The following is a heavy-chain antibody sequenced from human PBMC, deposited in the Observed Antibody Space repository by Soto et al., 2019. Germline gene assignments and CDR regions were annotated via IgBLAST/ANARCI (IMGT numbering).Heavy chain of an antibody. CDR1: GFIFSSSW. J-gene: IGHJ6*01. D-gene: IGHD2-2*02. V-gene: IGHV3-7*03. CDR2: IKPDGSEV. CDR3: ARESLLKSIPIYRYFYYSMDV. Sequence: EVQLVESGGGLVLPGGSPRLSCAASGFIFSSSWMTWVRQAPGKGLEWVANIKPDGSEVYYADSMKGRFTISRDNARNSLYLQMSSLRAEDTAVFYGARESLLKSIPIYRYFYYSMDVWGQGTTVIVSS.